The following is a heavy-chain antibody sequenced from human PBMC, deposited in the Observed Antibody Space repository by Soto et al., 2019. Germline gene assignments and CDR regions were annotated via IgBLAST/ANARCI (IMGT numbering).Heavy chain of an antibody. CDR3: ARVRMAGDFDI. Sequence: EVQLVESGGGLVQPGGSLRLSCAASGFTFSSYLMHWVRQAPGKGLVWVSRINSDGSSTTYADSVKGRFTSSRDSAKNMLYLQMTRLRAEDTAVYYCARVRMAGDFDIWGQGTMVTVSS. D-gene: IGHD6-19*01. J-gene: IGHJ3*02. V-gene: IGHV3-74*01. CDR2: INSDGSST. CDR1: GFTFSSYL.